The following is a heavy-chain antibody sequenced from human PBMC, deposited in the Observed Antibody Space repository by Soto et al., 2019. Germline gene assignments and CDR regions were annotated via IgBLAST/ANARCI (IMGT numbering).Heavy chain of an antibody. CDR1: GYTVTSDY. CDR2: INPSGGST. CDR3: ARGEGLGMIRGRRWGV. J-gene: IGHJ6*02. D-gene: IGHD3-10*01. Sequence: ASVKVSCKASGYTVTSDYMHWVRQVPGQGFEWMGIINPSGGSTVYAQKFQGGVTMTRDTSTNTVYMELSSLRSDDTAAYYCARGEGLGMIRGRRWGVWGQGTTVTVSS. V-gene: IGHV1-46*01.